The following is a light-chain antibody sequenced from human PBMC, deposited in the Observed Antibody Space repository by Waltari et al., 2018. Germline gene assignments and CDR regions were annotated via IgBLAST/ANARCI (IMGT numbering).Light chain of an antibody. CDR2: RNN. CDR3: AAWDDSLSGPNVV. CDR1: SSNIGSNY. J-gene: IGLJ2*01. V-gene: IGLV1-47*01. Sequence: QSVLTQPPSASGTPGQRVIISCSGSSSNIGSNYVYWYQQLPGTAPKLLIYRNNQRPSGVPDRFSGSKSGTSASLAISGLRSEDEADYYCAAWDDSLSGPNVVFGGGTKLTVL.